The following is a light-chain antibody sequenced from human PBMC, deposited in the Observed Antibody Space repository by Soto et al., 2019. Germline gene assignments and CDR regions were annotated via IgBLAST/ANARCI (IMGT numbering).Light chain of an antibody. CDR1: NNDVGGYDL. J-gene: IGLJ2*01. CDR2: EAT. V-gene: IGLV2-23*02. Sequence: QSALTQPASVSGSPGQSITISCTGTNNDVGGYDLLSWYQHHPGKAPKLIIYEATKRPSGVSDRFSGSKSGNTASLTISALQAEDEADYSCCSFASGATFVFGGGTKLT. CDR3: CSFASGATFV.